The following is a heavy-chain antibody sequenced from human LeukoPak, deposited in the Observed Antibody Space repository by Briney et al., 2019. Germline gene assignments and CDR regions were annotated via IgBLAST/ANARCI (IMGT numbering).Heavy chain of an antibody. CDR1: GYTFTSYG. Sequence: ASVKVSCKASGYTFTSYGISWVRQAPGQGLEWMGWISAYNGNTNYAQKLQGRVTMTTDTSTSTAYMELRSLRSDDTAVYYCARGAYYYDSSGYYYSDAFDIWGQGTMVTVSS. CDR3: ARGAYYYDSSGYYYSDAFDI. CDR2: ISAYNGNT. D-gene: IGHD3-22*01. J-gene: IGHJ3*02. V-gene: IGHV1-18*01.